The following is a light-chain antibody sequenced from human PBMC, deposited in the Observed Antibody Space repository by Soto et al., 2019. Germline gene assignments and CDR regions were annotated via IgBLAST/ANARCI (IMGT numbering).Light chain of an antibody. CDR1: QGISNY. CDR3: LRHNSYPRT. CDR2: AAS. Sequence: DIQMTQSPSVMSASVGDRVTITCRASQGISNYLAWFQQKPGKVHKRLIYAASNLQSGVPSRFSGSGSGTEFSLTISSLQPEDFATYYCLRHNSYPRTFGQGTKVEIK. J-gene: IGKJ1*01. V-gene: IGKV1-17*03.